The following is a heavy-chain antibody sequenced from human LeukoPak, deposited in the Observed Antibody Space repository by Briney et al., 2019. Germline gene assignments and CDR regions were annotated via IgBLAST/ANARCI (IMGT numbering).Heavy chain of an antibody. CDR2: IYYSGST. V-gene: IGHV4-59*01. J-gene: IGHJ4*02. D-gene: IGHD3-10*01. CDR1: GGSISSYY. Sequence: SETLSLTCTVSGGSISSYYWSWIRQPPGKGLERIGYIYYSGSTNYNPSLKSRVTISVDTSKNQFSLKLSSVTAADTAVYYCARWALHRDPGIDYWGQGTLVTVSS. CDR3: ARWALHRDPGIDY.